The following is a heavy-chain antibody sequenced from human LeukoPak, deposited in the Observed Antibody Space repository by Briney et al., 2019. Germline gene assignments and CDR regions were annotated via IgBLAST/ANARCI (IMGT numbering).Heavy chain of an antibody. CDR2: IYPGDSDT. Sequence: GESLKISCKGSGYSLSSYWIGWVRQMPGKGLEWIGIIYPGDSDTRYSPSFQGQVTISADKSISTAYLQWSSLKASDTAMYYCARRPSTLYYDFWSGYYFSSWFDPWGQGTLVTVSS. V-gene: IGHV5-51*01. CDR3: ARRPSTLYYDFWSGYYFSSWFDP. D-gene: IGHD3-3*01. J-gene: IGHJ5*02. CDR1: GYSLSSYW.